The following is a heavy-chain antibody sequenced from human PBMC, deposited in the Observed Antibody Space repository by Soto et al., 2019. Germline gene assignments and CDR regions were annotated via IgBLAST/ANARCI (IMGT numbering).Heavy chain of an antibody. Sequence: QVQLQESGPGLVKPSQTLSLTCTVSGGSISSGGYYWSWIRQHPGKGLEWIGYIYYRGRTYYNPSLKSRVTISVDTSKNQFSLKLSSVTAADTAVYYCARSHDYGDYGYYFDYWGQGTLVTVSS. J-gene: IGHJ4*02. CDR2: IYYRGRT. CDR3: ARSHDYGDYGYYFDY. V-gene: IGHV4-31*03. D-gene: IGHD4-17*01. CDR1: GGSISSGGYY.